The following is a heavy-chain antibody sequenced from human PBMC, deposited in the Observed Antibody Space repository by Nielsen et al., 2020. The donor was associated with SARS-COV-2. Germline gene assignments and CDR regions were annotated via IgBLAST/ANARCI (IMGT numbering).Heavy chain of an antibody. V-gene: IGHV1-8*01. CDR1: GYTFTSYD. J-gene: IGHJ6*02. CDR3: ARSGITIYYYGMDV. D-gene: IGHD1-14*01. Sequence: ASVKVSCKASGYTFTSYDINWVRQATGQGLEWMGWMNPNSGNTGYAQKFQGRVTMTRNTSISTAYMELSSLRSEDTAVYYCARSGITIYYYGMDVWAKGPRSPSP. CDR2: MNPNSGNT.